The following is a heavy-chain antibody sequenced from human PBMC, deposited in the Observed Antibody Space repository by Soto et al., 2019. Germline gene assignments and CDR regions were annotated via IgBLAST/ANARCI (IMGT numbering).Heavy chain of an antibody. CDR2: IYYSGST. J-gene: IGHJ6*02. Sequence: SSGDYYWSWIRQPPGKGLEWIGSIYYSGSTDYNPSFKSRVTISVDTSKNQFSLKLNSVTAADTAVYYCARDLWGYCGTDCYPLDVWGQGTTVTVSS. CDR3: ARDLWGYCGTDCYPLDV. D-gene: IGHD2-21*02. V-gene: IGHV4-30-4*01. CDR1: SSGDYY.